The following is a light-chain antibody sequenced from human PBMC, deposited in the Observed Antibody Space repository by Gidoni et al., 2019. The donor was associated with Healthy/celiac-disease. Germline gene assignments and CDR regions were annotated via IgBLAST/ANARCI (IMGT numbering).Light chain of an antibody. V-gene: IGKV1-9*01. CDR2: AAS. CDR3: QRINRYPLT. CDR1: QGISSL. J-gene: IGKJ4*01. Sequence: IQLSHSPSSLSASVGDRVTITCRPGQGISSLSAWYQQRPGKAPKLLIYAASTLQSGVPSRFSGSGSGTDFTLTISSLQPEDVATYYCQRINRYPLTFGGGTKVEIK.